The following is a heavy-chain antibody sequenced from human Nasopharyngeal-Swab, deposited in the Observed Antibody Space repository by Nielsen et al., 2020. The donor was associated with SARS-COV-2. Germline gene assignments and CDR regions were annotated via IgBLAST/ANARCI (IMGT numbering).Heavy chain of an antibody. D-gene: IGHD6-19*01. J-gene: IGHJ4*02. CDR2: IYYSGST. V-gene: IGHV4-39*01. Sequence: WIRQPPGKGLEWIGSIYYSGSTYYNPSLKSRVTISVDTSKNRFSLKLSSVTATDTAVYYCARHVSNSWYAAVAGIRAFDYWGQGTLVTVSS. CDR3: ARHVSNSWYAAVAGIRAFDY.